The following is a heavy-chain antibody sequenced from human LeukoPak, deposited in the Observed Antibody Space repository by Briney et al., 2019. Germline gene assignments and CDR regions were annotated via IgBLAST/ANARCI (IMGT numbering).Heavy chain of an antibody. CDR3: ARDRYDFWSGYVDY. Sequence: SQTLSLTCTVSGGSFSSGGYYWSWIRQHPGKGLEWIGYIYYSGSTYYNPSLKSRVTISVDTSKNQFSLKLSSVTAADTAVYYCARDRYDFWSGYVDYWGQGTLVTISS. CDR1: GGSFSSGGYY. J-gene: IGHJ4*02. D-gene: IGHD3-3*01. V-gene: IGHV4-31*03. CDR2: IYYSGST.